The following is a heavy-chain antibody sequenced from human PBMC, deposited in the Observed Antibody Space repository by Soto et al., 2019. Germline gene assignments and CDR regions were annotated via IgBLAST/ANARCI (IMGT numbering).Heavy chain of an antibody. J-gene: IGHJ5*02. Sequence: QLQLQGSGPGLVKPSETLSLTCTVSVGSISSSSYYWGWIRQPPGKGLEWIGSIYYSGSTYYNPSLKSRVTISVDTSKNQFSLKLSSVTAADTAVYYCARHGIAVAATFSWGQGTLVTVSS. CDR1: VGSISSSSYY. D-gene: IGHD6-19*01. V-gene: IGHV4-39*01. CDR2: IYYSGST. CDR3: ARHGIAVAATFS.